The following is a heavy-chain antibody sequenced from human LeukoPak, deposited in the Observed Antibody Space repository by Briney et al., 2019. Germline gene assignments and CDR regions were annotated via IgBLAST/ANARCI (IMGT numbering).Heavy chain of an antibody. V-gene: IGHV4-4*07. CDR2: MYTSGST. CDR1: GGSISSYY. J-gene: IGHJ6*03. CDR3: ARGRGRQLRWPMVYYYYYMDV. D-gene: IGHD4-23*01. Sequence: PSETLSLTCTVSGGSISSYYWTWIRQPAGKGLEWIGRMYTSGSTNYNPSLKSRVTMSVDTSKNQFSLKLTSVTAADTAVYYCARGRGRQLRWPMVYYYYYMDVWGKGTTVTVSS.